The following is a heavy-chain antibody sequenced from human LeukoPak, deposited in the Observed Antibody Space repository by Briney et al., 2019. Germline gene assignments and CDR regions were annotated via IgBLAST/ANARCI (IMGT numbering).Heavy chain of an antibody. CDR1: GFTFSSYS. D-gene: IGHD1-26*01. CDR3: AGVGQEQAYYYYGMDV. J-gene: IGHJ6*02. V-gene: IGHV3-21*01. CDR2: ISSSSSYI. Sequence: PGGSLRLSCAASGFTFSSYSMNWVRQAPGKGLEWVSSISSSSSYIYYADSVKGRFTISRDNAKNSLYLQMNSLRAEDTAVYYCAGVGQEQAYYYYGMDVWGQGTTVTVSS.